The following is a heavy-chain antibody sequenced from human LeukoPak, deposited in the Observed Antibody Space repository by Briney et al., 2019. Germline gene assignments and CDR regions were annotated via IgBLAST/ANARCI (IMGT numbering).Heavy chain of an antibody. CDR1: GFTFSSYA. CDR3: ASRHPYSSSWAAFDY. D-gene: IGHD6-13*01. J-gene: IGHJ4*02. Sequence: PGGSLRLSCAASGFTFSSYAMSWVRQAPGKGLEWVSAISGSGGSTYYADSVKGRFTISRDNSKNTLYLQMDSVRAEDTAVYYCASRHPYSSSWAAFDYWGQGTLVTVSS. V-gene: IGHV3-23*01. CDR2: ISGSGGST.